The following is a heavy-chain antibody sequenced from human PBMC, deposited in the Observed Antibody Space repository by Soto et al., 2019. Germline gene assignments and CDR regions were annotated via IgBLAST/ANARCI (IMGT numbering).Heavy chain of an antibody. Sequence: GGSLRLSCAASGFTFTTYGMHWVRQAPGKGLEWVAVTSYDGSKTYYGGSVKGRFTISRDNFKNTLYPQMNSLRTEDTAVYYCAKKEGSGWYHYYHGMDVWGQGTTVTVSS. CDR1: GFTFTTYG. CDR3: AKKEGSGWYHYYHGMDV. J-gene: IGHJ6*02. D-gene: IGHD6-19*01. CDR2: TSYDGSKT. V-gene: IGHV3-30*18.